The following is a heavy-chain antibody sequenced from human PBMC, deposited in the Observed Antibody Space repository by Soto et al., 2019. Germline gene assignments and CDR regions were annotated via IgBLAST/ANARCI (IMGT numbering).Heavy chain of an antibody. CDR3: ATSSDWSPLLDY. D-gene: IGHD6-19*01. Sequence: ASVKVSWKASQYTFSNYYLHWVRQAPGQRPEWMGWMNNGGGTIYAQEFQGRLTMTRDTSITTAYMELNRLSSDDTGFYYCATSSDWSPLLDYWGQGTPVTVAS. J-gene: IGHJ4*02. CDR1: QYTFSNYY. V-gene: IGHV1-2*02. CDR2: MNNGGGT.